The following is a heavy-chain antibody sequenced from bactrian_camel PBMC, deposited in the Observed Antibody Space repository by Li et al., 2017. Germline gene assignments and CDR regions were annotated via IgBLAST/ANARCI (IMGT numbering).Heavy chain of an antibody. CDR2: IDSIGRT. CDR3: AADVGSMSGNCQPNY. J-gene: IGHJ4*01. CDR1: GITSSRYC. D-gene: IGHD6*01. V-gene: IGHV3S26*01. Sequence: HVQLVESGGGLVQPGGSLRLSCTASGITSSRYCMAWFRQAPGKERERVATIDSIGRTSYADSVKGRFTISRDSAKNTMYLQMNNLQPEDTAMYYCAADVGSMSGNCQPNYWGQGTQVTVS.